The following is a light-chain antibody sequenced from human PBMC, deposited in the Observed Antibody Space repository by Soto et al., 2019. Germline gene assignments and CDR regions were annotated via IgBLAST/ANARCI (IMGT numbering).Light chain of an antibody. Sequence: EIVFTQSPRTLSLSPGERATLSCRASQSVSSRYLAWYQQKPGQAPRLLIYGASIRATGIPDRFSGSGSGSDFTLTISRLEPEDFAVYYCQQYGSSPPYTFGQGTKVDIK. CDR3: QQYGSSPPYT. CDR2: GAS. V-gene: IGKV3-20*01. J-gene: IGKJ2*01. CDR1: QSVSSRY.